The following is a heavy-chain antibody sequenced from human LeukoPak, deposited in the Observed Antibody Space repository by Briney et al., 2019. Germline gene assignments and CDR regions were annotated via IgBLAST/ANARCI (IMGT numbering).Heavy chain of an antibody. J-gene: IGHJ6*02. CDR3: ARDQNRIQKNYYYGMDV. V-gene: IGHV3-23*01. Sequence: GGSLRLSCAASGFTSSNYAMSWVRQAPGEGLEWVAAISGSGSNTFYADSVNGRFTISRDNSKNTLYLQMNSLRAEDTAVYYCARDQNRIQKNYYYGMDVWGQGTTVTVSS. CDR1: GFTSSNYA. D-gene: IGHD5-18*01. CDR2: ISGSGSNT.